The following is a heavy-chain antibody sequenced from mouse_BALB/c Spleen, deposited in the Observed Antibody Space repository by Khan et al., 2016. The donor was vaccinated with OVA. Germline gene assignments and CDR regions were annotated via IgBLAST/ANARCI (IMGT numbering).Heavy chain of an antibody. CDR3: ARPAYDGYDDY. V-gene: IGHV1S137*01. J-gene: IGHJ2*01. D-gene: IGHD2-3*01. CDR2: ISTYSGST. CDR1: GYTFTDYA. Sequence: QVQLQQSGPELVRPGVSVKISCKASGYTFTDYAMYWVKQSHAKSLEWIGLISTYSGSTNYNQKFKGKVTLTVDKSSSAAYMELARLTSEDSAIYYCARPAYDGYDDYWGQGTTLTVSS.